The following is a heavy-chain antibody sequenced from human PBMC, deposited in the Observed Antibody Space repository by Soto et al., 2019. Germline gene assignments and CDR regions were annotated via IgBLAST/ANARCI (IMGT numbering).Heavy chain of an antibody. Sequence: QLQLQESGSGLVKPSQTLSLTCAVSGGSISSGGYSWSWIRQPPGKGLEWIGYIYHSGSTYYNPSIKSRVTISVERSKNQFSLKLSYVTAADTAVYDCARDSWDDAFDIWGQGTMVTVSS. J-gene: IGHJ3*02. V-gene: IGHV4-30-2*01. D-gene: IGHD1-26*01. CDR3: ARDSWDDAFDI. CDR1: GGSISSGGYS. CDR2: IYHSGST.